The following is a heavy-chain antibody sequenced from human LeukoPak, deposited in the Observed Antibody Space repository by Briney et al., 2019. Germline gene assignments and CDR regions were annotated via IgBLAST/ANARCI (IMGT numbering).Heavy chain of an antibody. V-gene: IGHV3-30*18. CDR3: AKDLDPYSSSWHGYFDY. CDR2: ISYDGSNK. D-gene: IGHD6-13*01. CDR1: GLTFSSYG. J-gene: IGHJ4*02. Sequence: PGGSLRLSGAASGLTFSSYGMHWVRQAPGKGLEWVAVISYDGSNKYYADSVKGRFTISRDNSKNTLYLQMNSLRAEDTAVYYCAKDLDPYSSSWHGYFDYWGQGTLVTVSS.